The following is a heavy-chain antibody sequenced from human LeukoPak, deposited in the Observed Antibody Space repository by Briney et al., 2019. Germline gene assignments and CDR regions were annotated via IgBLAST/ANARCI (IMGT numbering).Heavy chain of an antibody. V-gene: IGHV1-2*02. CDR1: GYTFTGYY. CDR2: INPNSGGT. J-gene: IGHJ4*02. D-gene: IGHD6-6*01. Sequence: ASVKVSCKASGYTFTGYYMHWVRQAPGQGLEWMGWINPNSGGTNYAQKFQGRVTMTRDTSISTAYMELSRLRSEDTAVYYCARSSSSSLEADYWGQGTLVTVSS. CDR3: ARSSSSSLEADY.